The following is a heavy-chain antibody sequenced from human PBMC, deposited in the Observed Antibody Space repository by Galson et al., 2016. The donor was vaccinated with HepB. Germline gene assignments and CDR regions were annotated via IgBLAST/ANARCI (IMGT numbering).Heavy chain of an antibody. V-gene: IGHV4-34*01. D-gene: IGHD3-10*01. CDR3: ARYKRYYHGSGRVNYYYIMDV. J-gene: IGHJ6*02. CDR1: GGSFSDHY. CDR2: INHGGST. Sequence: ETLSLTCAVYGGSFSDHYWNWIRQPPGKGLEWIGEINHGGSTNYNPSLKSRVTMTVDTSKNEFSLKLNSATGADTAVYYCARYKRYYHGSGRVNYYYIMDVWGQGTTVIVSS.